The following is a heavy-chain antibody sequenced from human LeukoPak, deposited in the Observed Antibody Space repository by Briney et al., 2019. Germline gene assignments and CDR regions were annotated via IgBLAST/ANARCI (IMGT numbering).Heavy chain of an antibody. V-gene: IGHV4-39*01. CDR3: ARLRAVAGKDWSYYYGMDV. Sequence: SETLSLTCTVSGGSISSSSYYWGWIRQPPGKGLEWIGSIYYSGSTYYNPSLKSRVTISVDASKNQFSLKLSSVTAADTAVYYCARLRAVAGKDWSYYYGMDVWGQGTTVTVSS. J-gene: IGHJ6*02. CDR2: IYYSGST. CDR1: GGSISSSSYY. D-gene: IGHD6-19*01.